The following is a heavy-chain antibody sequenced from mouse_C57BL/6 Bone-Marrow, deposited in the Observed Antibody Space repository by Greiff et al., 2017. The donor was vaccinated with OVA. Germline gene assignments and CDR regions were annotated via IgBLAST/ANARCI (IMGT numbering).Heavy chain of an antibody. D-gene: IGHD2-2*01. CDR3: AKLYYGYDNWYFDV. CDR2: IWRGGST. CDR1: GFSLTSYG. V-gene: IGHV2-5*01. Sequence: VQLQQSGPGLVQPSQSLSITCTVSGFSLTSYGVHWVRQSPGKGLEWLGVIWRGGSTDYNAAFMSRLSITKDNSKSQVFFKMNSLQADDTAIYYSAKLYYGYDNWYFDVWGTGTTVTVSS. J-gene: IGHJ1*03.